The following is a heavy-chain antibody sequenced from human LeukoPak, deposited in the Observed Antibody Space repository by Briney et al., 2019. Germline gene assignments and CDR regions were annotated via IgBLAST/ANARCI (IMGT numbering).Heavy chain of an antibody. V-gene: IGHV3-64*01. CDR1: GFTLSSYV. J-gene: IGHJ6*03. Sequence: PGGSLRLSCAASGFTLSSYVMHCVRQAPGKGLEYVSAISSNGENTFYANSVKGRFTISRDNSKNTLYLQMGSLRAEDMAVYYCARGNSGYMDVWGKGITVTVSS. CDR2: ISSNGENT. D-gene: IGHD4-23*01. CDR3: ARGNSGYMDV.